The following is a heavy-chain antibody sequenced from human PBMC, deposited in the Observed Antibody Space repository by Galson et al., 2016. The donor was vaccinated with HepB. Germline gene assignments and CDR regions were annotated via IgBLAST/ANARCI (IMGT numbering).Heavy chain of an antibody. V-gene: IGHV3-7*01. CDR1: GFTFSSYW. CDR2: IKQDGSEK. D-gene: IGHD2-2*01. CDR3: ARDLLHFVLVPAAGTFDI. J-gene: IGHJ3*02. Sequence: SLRLSCAASGFTFSSYWMSWVRQAPGKGLEWVANIKQDGSEKFYVDSVRGRFTIFRDNAKNSLYLQLNSLRAEDTAVYYCARDLLHFVLVPAAGTFDIWGQGTMGTVSS.